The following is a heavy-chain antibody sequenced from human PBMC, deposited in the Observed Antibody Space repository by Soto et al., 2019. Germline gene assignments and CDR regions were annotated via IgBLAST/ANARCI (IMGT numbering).Heavy chain of an antibody. CDR1: GFTFSSYS. CDR2: ISSSSSTI. CDR3: ARDAAVAAPTESYLDY. J-gene: IGHJ4*02. V-gene: IGHV3-48*01. Sequence: EVQLVESGGGLVQPGGSLRLSCAASGFTFSSYSMNWVRQAPGKGLEWVSYISSSSSTIYYADSVKGRFTISRDNAKNSLYPQMNSLRAEDTAVYYCARDAAVAAPTESYLDYWGQGTLVTVSS. D-gene: IGHD6-19*01.